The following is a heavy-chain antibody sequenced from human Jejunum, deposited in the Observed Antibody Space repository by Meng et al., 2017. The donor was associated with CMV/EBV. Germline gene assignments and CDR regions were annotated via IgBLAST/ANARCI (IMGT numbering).Heavy chain of an antibody. J-gene: IGHJ4*02. Sequence: FPFRPYALPWVRPAPGTGLEWVSLIYCGGSTTYYADSVKGRFTISRDDSKNTLYLQMNSLRAEDTAIYYCAKDLFYDGSGYYLGNWGQGALVTVSS. CDR1: FPFRPYA. V-gene: IGHV3-23*03. CDR3: AKDLFYDGSGYYLGN. CDR2: IYCGGSTT. D-gene: IGHD3-22*01.